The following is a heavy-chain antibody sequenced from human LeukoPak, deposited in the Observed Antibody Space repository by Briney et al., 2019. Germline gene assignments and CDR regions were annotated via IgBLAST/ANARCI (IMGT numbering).Heavy chain of an antibody. CDR3: ARESVPYYYYGMDV. CDR1: GFTFSSYA. V-gene: IGHV3-30*04. CDR2: ISYDGSNK. J-gene: IGHJ6*02. Sequence: GGSLRLSCAASGFTFSSYAMHWVRQAPGKGLEWVAVISYDGSNKYYADSVKGRFTISRDNSKNTLYLQMNSPRPKDTAVYYCARESVPYYYYGMDVWGQGTTVTVSS.